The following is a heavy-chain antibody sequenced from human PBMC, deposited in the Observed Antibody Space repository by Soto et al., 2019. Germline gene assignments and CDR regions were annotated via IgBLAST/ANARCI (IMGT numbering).Heavy chain of an antibody. CDR2: IYYSGST. CDR1: GGSVSSGSYY. D-gene: IGHD6-19*01. V-gene: IGHV4-61*01. J-gene: IGHJ4*02. Sequence: SSETLSLTCTVSGGSVSSGSYYWSWIRQPPGKGLEWIGYIYYSGSTNYNPSLKSRVTISVDTSKNQFSLKLSSVTAADTAVYYCARKNGSGWIGGYSSAFDYWGQGTQVTVSS. CDR3: ARKNGSGWIGGYSSAFDY.